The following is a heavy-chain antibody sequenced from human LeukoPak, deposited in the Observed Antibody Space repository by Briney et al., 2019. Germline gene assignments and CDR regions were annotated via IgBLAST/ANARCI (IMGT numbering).Heavy chain of an antibody. J-gene: IGHJ4*02. Sequence: SVKVSCKASGGTFSSYAISWVRQAPGQGLEWMGGIIPIFGTANYAQKFQGRVTITADESTSTAYMELRSLRSDDTAVYYCARDRMTGRYCSSTSCLSLIDYWGQGTLVTVSS. D-gene: IGHD2-2*01. V-gene: IGHV1-69*13. CDR3: ARDRMTGRYCSSTSCLSLIDY. CDR2: IIPIFGTA. CDR1: GGTFSSYA.